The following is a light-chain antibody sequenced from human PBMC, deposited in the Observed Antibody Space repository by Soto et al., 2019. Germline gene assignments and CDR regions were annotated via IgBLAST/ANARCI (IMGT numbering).Light chain of an antibody. Sequence: IQMTQSPSSLSASVGGRVTISCRAGQSISSYLNWYQQKPGKAPELLIYAASTLQSGVPSRFSGSGSGTDFTLTISCLQSEDFATYYCQQYYSFPLTFGGGTKV. CDR2: AAS. V-gene: IGKV1-39*01. CDR3: QQYYSFPLT. J-gene: IGKJ4*01. CDR1: QSISSY.